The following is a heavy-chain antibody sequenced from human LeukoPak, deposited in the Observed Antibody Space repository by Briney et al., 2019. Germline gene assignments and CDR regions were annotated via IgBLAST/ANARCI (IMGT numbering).Heavy chain of an antibody. V-gene: IGHV1-69*06. CDR1: GGTFSSYA. CDR2: IIPIFGTA. J-gene: IGHJ5*02. Sequence: ASVKVSCKASGGTFSSYAISWVRQAPGQGLEWMGGIIPIFGTANYAQKFQGRVTITADKSTSTAYMELRSLKSDDTAVYYCARFIAAAGSHWFDPWGQGTLVTVSS. CDR3: ARFIAAAGSHWFDP. D-gene: IGHD6-13*01.